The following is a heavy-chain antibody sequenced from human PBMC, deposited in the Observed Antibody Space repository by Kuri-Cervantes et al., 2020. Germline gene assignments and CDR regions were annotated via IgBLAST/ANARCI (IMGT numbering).Heavy chain of an antibody. CDR1: GFTFGDYA. V-gene: IGHV3-9*01. CDR3: AKTVGSITRPDY. D-gene: IGHD1-26*01. Sequence: SLKISCAASGFTFGDYAMHWVRQAPGKGLEWVSGISWNSGSIGYADSVKGRFTISRDNSKNTLYLQMNSLRAEDTAVYYCAKTVGSITRPDYWGQGTLVTVSS. CDR2: ISWNSGSI. J-gene: IGHJ4*02.